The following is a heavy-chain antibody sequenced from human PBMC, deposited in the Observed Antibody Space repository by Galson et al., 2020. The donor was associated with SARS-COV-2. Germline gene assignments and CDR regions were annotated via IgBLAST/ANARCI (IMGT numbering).Heavy chain of an antibody. V-gene: IGHV3-11*01. Sequence: GGSLSLSCEASGFNFNYYYMSWIRQAPGEGLEWLSDISSGGGYIYSSDSVKGRFTISRDDAKRSLYLMINSLRVEDTAVYYCARKRRLGTGHDAFDLWGQGTMVTVSS. CDR3: ARKRRLGTGHDAFDL. CDR1: GFNFNYYY. CDR2: ISSGGGYI. J-gene: IGHJ3*01. D-gene: IGHD3-16*01.